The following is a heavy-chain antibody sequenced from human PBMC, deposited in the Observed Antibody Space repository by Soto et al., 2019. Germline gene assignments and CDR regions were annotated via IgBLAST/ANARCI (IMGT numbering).Heavy chain of an antibody. J-gene: IGHJ4*02. Sequence: GGSLRLSCSASGFTFSSYAMHWVRQAPGKGLEYVSSISTNGGSTHYADSVKGRFTISRDNSKNTQYLQMSSLRADDTAVYYCVKGEYYYDSSGYYPFDYWGQGNLVTVS. CDR1: GFTFSSYA. CDR3: VKGEYYYDSSGYYPFDY. D-gene: IGHD3-22*01. V-gene: IGHV3-64D*06. CDR2: ISTNGGST.